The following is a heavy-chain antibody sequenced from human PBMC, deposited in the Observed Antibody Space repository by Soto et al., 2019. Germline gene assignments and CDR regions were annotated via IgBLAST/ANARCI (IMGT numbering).Heavy chain of an antibody. J-gene: IGHJ5*02. D-gene: IGHD3-10*01. CDR3: ASGVDTMVRGVIAWFDP. CDR2: INHSGST. CDR1: GGSFSGYY. Sequence: TSETLSLTCAVYGGSFSGYYLSWIRQPPGKGLEWIGEINHSGSTNYNPSLKSRVTISVDTSKNQFSLKLSSVTAADTAVYYCASGVDTMVRGVIAWFDPWGQGTLVTVSS. V-gene: IGHV4-34*01.